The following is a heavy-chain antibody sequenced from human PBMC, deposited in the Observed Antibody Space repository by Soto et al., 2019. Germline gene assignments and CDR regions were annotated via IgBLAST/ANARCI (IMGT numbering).Heavy chain of an antibody. CDR2: IDGRGDT. D-gene: IGHD3-3*01. V-gene: IGHV4-31*03. CDR1: GGSISTGGYY. Sequence: SETLSLTCTVSGGSISTGGYYWSWIRQYPGKGLEWLGYIDGRGDTLYNPSLQSRLTLSMDTSKNQFSLKLSPATAAVTAVYFCSRKQAGFFQGIDYWGQGTLVTVSS. CDR3: SRKQAGFFQGIDY. J-gene: IGHJ4*02.